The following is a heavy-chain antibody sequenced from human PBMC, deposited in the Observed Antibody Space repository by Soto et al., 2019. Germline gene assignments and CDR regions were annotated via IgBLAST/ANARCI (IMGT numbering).Heavy chain of an antibody. V-gene: IGHV1-8*01. CDR3: ARGPQDILDH. CDR2: MNPNSGNT. J-gene: IGHJ4*02. CDR1: GYTFTSYD. Sequence: QVQRVQSGAEVKKPGASVKVSCKASGYTFTSYDINWVRQATGQGLEWMGWMNPNSGNTGFAQKFQGRVTMTRNTSISTSYMVLRSPISEDTAVYYCARGPQDILDHWGQGTLVTVSS. D-gene: IGHD2-15*01.